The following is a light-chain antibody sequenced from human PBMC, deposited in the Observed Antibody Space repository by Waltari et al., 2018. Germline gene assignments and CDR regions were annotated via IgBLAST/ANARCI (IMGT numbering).Light chain of an antibody. V-gene: IGKV1-12*01. J-gene: IGKJ4*01. Sequence: DIQMTQSPASVSASVGDRVTITCRASQGISSWVAGYQEKPGKAPKLLIYAASSLPSGVPSRFSSSGSGTDFTLTISSLQPEDFATYYCQQANSFPRTFCGGTKVEIK. CDR1: QGISSW. CDR3: QQANSFPRT. CDR2: AAS.